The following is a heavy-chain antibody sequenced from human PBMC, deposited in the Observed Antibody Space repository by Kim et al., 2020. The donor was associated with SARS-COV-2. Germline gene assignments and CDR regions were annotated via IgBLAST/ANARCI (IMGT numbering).Heavy chain of an antibody. D-gene: IGHD6-19*01. J-gene: IGHJ6*02. CDR3: ARDYGIAVAGTYYYYGMDV. Sequence: GRFTISRDNAKNSLYLQMNSLRAEDTAVYYCARDYGIAVAGTYYYYGMDVWGQGTTVTVSS. V-gene: IGHV3-11*06.